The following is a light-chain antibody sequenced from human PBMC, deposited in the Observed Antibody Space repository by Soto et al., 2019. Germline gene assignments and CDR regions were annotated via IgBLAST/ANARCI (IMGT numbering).Light chain of an antibody. J-gene: IGLJ2*01. V-gene: IGLV1-40*01. Sequence: QAVVTQPPSVSGAPGQRVTISCTGSSSNIGAGYDVHWYQQFPGTAPKLLIYGNNNRPSGVTDRFSGSKSGTSASLAITGLQAEYEADYYCQSFDTRLNSVVFGGGTKVTVL. CDR2: GNN. CDR3: QSFDTRLNSVV. CDR1: SSNIGAGYD.